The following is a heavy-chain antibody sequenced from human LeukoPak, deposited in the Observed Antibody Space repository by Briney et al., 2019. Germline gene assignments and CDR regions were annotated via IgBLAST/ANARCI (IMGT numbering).Heavy chain of an antibody. V-gene: IGHV4-34*01. CDR1: GGSFSGYY. CDR2: INHSGST. J-gene: IGHJ3*02. D-gene: IGHD4-17*01. Sequence: SETLSLTCAVYGGSFSGYYWSWIRQPPGKGLEWIGEINHSGSTNYNPSLKSRVTISVDTSKNQFSLKLSSVTAADTAVYYCASYMTTVEHAFDIWGQGTMVTVSS. CDR3: ASYMTTVEHAFDI.